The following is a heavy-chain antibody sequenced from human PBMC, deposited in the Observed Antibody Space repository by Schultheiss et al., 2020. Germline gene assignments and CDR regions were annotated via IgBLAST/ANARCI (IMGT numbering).Heavy chain of an antibody. J-gene: IGHJ4*02. CDR2: ISYDGSNK. CDR3: AKEGTIFGVVRAGGFDY. V-gene: IGHV3-30*04. Sequence: GGSLRLSCAASGFTFSSYAMHWVRQAPGKGLEWVAVISYDGSNKYYADSVKGRFTISRDNSKNTLYLQMNSLRAEDTAVYYCAKEGTIFGVVRAGGFDYWGQGTLVTVSS. D-gene: IGHD3-3*01. CDR1: GFTFSSYA.